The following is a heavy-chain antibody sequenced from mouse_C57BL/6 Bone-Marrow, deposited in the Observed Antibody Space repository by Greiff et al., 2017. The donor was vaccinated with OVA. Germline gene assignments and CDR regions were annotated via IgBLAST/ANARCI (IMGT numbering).Heavy chain of an antibody. Sequence: EVQLVESGGGLVKPGGSLKLSCAASGFTFSSYAMSWVRQTPEKRLEWVATISDGGSYTYYPDNVKGRFTISRDNAKNNLYLQMSHLKSEDTAMYYCARDIPKGYWGQGTTLTVSS. J-gene: IGHJ2*01. CDR3: ARDIPKGY. CDR1: GFTFSSYA. V-gene: IGHV5-4*01. CDR2: ISDGGSYT.